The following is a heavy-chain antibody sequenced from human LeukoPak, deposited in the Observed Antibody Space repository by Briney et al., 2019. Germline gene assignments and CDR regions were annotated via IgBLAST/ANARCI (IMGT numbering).Heavy chain of an antibody. J-gene: IGHJ3*02. Sequence: GSSVKVSCKASGGTFSSYAISWVRQAPGQGLEWMGCNNPNGATDYAQKFQGRVTMTRDTSISTAYMDLSSLRSDDTAVYYCARDEAASRDNALDMWGQGTMVTVSS. V-gene: IGHV1-2*02. CDR2: NNPNGAT. CDR1: GGTFSSYA. CDR3: ARDEAASRDNALDM. D-gene: IGHD2-15*01.